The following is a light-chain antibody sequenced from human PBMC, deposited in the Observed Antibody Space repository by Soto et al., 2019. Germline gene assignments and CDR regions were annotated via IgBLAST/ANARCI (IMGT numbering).Light chain of an antibody. CDR1: QSVSRY. CDR3: QQRSNWPPRVT. Sequence: EIVLTQSPATLSLSPGERATLSCRASQSVSRYLAWYQQKPGQAPRLLIYDASNRATGIPARFSGSGSGTDFTLTISSLEPEDFAVYYCQQRSNWPPRVTFGGGTKVEIK. V-gene: IGKV3-11*01. CDR2: DAS. J-gene: IGKJ4*01.